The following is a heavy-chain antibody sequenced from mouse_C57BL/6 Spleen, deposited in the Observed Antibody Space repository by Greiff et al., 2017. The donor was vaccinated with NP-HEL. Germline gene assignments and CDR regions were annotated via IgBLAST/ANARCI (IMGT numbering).Heavy chain of an antibody. V-gene: IGHV3-6*01. D-gene: IGHD2-4*01. J-gene: IGHJ1*03. CDR3: ARYDYPWYFDV. Sequence: EVKVEESGPGLVKPSQSLSLTCSVTGYSITSGYYWNWIRQFPGNKLEWMGYISYDGSNNYNPSLKNRISITRDTSKNQFFLKLNSVTTEDTATYYCARYDYPWYFDVWGTGTTVTVSS. CDR2: ISYDGSN. CDR1: GYSITSGYY.